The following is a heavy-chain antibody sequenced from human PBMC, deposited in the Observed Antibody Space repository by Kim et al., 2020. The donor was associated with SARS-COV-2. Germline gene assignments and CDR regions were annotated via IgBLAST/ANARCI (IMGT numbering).Heavy chain of an antibody. V-gene: IGHV1-18*01. CDR2: ISAYKGNT. CDR1: GYTFTSYG. Sequence: ASVKVSCKASGYTFTSYGISWVRQAPGQGLEWMGWISAYKGNTNYAQKLQGRVTMTTDTSTSTAYMELRSLRSDDTAVYYCASASPRYSGSWGAFDIWGQGTMVTVSS. J-gene: IGHJ3*02. D-gene: IGHD1-26*01. CDR3: ASASPRYSGSWGAFDI.